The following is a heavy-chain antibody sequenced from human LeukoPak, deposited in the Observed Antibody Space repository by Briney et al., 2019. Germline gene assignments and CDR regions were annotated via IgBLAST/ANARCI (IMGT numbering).Heavy chain of an antibody. Sequence: SGTLSLTCAVSGGSISSGGYSWICIRPPPGKGLEWIGYIYHSGSTYYNPSLKSRVTISVDRSKNQFSLKLSSVTAADTAVYYCARACGSLALDYWGQGTLVTVSS. V-gene: IGHV4-30-2*01. D-gene: IGHD2-15*01. CDR3: ARACGSLALDY. CDR2: IYHSGST. J-gene: IGHJ4*02. CDR1: GGSISSGGYS.